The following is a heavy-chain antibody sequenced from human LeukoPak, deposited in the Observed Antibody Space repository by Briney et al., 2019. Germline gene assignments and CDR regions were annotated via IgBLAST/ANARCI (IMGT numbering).Heavy chain of an antibody. Sequence: PSETLSLTCTVSGGSISSYYWSWIRQPPGKGLEWLGYIYYSGSTNYNPSLKSRVTISVDTSKNQFSLKLSSVTAADTAVYYCARSIIATRSKFDYWGQGNLVTVSS. CDR1: GGSISSYY. D-gene: IGHD1/OR15-1a*01. CDR2: IYYSGST. V-gene: IGHV4-59*08. J-gene: IGHJ4*02. CDR3: ARSIIATRSKFDY.